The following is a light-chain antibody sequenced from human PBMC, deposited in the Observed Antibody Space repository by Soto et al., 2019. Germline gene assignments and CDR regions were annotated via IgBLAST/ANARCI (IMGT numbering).Light chain of an antibody. Sequence: EIVLTQSPGTLSLSPGERATLSCRASHSVSRTYLAWYQQKPGQAPRLLIYGTSDRATGTPDRFSGSGSWTDFTLTISRLEPEDSAVYYCQQFDDSVTFGQGTRLDIK. J-gene: IGKJ5*01. V-gene: IGKV3-20*01. CDR3: QQFDDSVT. CDR1: HSVSRTY. CDR2: GTS.